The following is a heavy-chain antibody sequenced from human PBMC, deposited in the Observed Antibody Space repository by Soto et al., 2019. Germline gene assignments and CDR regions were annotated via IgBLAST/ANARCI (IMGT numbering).Heavy chain of an antibody. CDR1: GFTFSSYG. D-gene: IGHD1-7*01. CDR2: ISYDGSNK. J-gene: IGHJ4*02. V-gene: IGHV3-30*18. Sequence: SLRLSCAASGFTFSSYGMHWVRQAPGKGLEWVAVISYDGSNKYYADSVKGRFTISRDNSKNTLYLQMNSLRAEDTAVYYCAKSGITGTTNLPSPIFWGQGTLVTVSS. CDR3: AKSGITGTTNLPSPIF.